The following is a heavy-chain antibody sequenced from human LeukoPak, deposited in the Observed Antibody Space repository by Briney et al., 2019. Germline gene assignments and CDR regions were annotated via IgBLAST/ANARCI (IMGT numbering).Heavy chain of an antibody. CDR2: ISYSGGT. CDR3: ARLRSGYDYVWGSYRSWPLLDY. Sequence: SETLSLTCTVPGDSISGYYWSWIRQPPGKGLEWIAYISYSGGTNYNPSLKSRVTISVDTSKNQFSLKLSSVTAADTAVYYCARLRSGYDYVWGSYRSWPLLDYWGQGTLVTVSS. CDR1: GDSISGYY. D-gene: IGHD3-16*02. V-gene: IGHV4-59*08. J-gene: IGHJ4*02.